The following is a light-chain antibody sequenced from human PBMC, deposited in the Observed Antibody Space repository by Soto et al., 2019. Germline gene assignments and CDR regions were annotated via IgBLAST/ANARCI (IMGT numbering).Light chain of an antibody. V-gene: IGLV2-14*01. CDR3: SSYTSTSIPGVV. Sequence: QSALTQPASVSGSPGQSITISCTGTSSDVGGYNYVSWYQQHPGKAPKLMIYDVSNRPSGVSNRFSGSKSGNTASLTISGLQAEDVAEYYCSSYTSTSIPGVVFGGGTKLTVL. CDR1: SSDVGGYNY. J-gene: IGLJ2*01. CDR2: DVS.